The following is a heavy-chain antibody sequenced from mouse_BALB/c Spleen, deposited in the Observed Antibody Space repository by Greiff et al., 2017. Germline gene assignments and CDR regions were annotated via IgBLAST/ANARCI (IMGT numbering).Heavy chain of an antibody. CDR2: ILPGSGST. D-gene: IGHD5-5*01. J-gene: IGHJ2*01. CDR1: GYTFSSYW. Sequence: QVQLQQSGAELMKPGASVKISCKATGYTFSSYWIEWVKQRPGHGLEWIGEILPGSGSTNYNEKFKGKATFTADTSSNTAYMQLSSLTSEDSAVYYCARGLPLYYFDYWGQGTTLTVSS. CDR3: ARGLPLYYFDY. V-gene: IGHV1-9*01.